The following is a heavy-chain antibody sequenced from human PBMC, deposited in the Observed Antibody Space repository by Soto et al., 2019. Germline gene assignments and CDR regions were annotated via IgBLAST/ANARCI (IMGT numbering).Heavy chain of an antibody. CDR1: GFTFSSYG. CDR2: IWYDGSNK. J-gene: IGHJ3*02. V-gene: IGHV3-33*01. D-gene: IGHD2-15*01. CDR3: ARDCEDSEGCYAFDI. Sequence: QVQLVESGGGVVQPGRSLRLSCAASGFTFSSYGMHWVRQAPGKGLEWVAVIWYDGSNKYYADSVKGRFTISRDQSTNTLYLLTDGLRAEDTGVYYCARDCEDSEGCYAFDIWGQGTMVTVSS.